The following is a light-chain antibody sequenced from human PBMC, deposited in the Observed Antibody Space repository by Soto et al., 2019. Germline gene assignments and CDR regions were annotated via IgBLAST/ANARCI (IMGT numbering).Light chain of an antibody. CDR1: SSDIGAYNY. Sequence: QSVLTQPASVSGSPGQSITISCTGTSSDIGAYNYVSWYQQYPGKAPKLLIYDVSNRPSGVSSRFSGSKSGNTASLTISGLQDEDEAEYFCSSYSSTTTPYVFGIGTKVT. J-gene: IGLJ1*01. V-gene: IGLV2-14*03. CDR3: SSYSSTTTPYV. CDR2: DVS.